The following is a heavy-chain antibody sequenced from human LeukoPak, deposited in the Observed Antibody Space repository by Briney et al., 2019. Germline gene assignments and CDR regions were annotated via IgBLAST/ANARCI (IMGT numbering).Heavy chain of an antibody. J-gene: IGHJ6*03. D-gene: IGHD4-11*01. V-gene: IGHV3-23*01. CDR2: ISGSGGST. CDR1: GFTFSSYA. Sequence: PGGSLRLSCAASGFTFSSYAMSWVRQAPGKGLEWVSAISGSGGSTYYADSVKGRFTISRDNSKNTLYLQMNSLRAEDTAVYYCAKDPFDTDSNRSEYYYYYMDVWGKGTTVTVSS. CDR3: AKDPFDTDSNRSEYYYYYMDV.